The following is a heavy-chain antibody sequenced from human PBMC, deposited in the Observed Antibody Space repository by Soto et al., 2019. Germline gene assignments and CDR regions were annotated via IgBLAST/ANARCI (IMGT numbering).Heavy chain of an antibody. J-gene: IGHJ3*02. V-gene: IGHV3-23*01. CDR2: ISGSGGTT. Sequence: PGGSLRLSCVASGFAFGNYPMAWVRQTPGKGLQWISTISGSGGTTDYEDSVRGRFTVSIDHSKDTVHLQMTSLRADDTAVYYCAKDRTMARGIRAFDIWGQGTTVTVS. CDR3: AKDRTMARGIRAFDI. CDR1: GFAFGNYP. D-gene: IGHD3-10*01.